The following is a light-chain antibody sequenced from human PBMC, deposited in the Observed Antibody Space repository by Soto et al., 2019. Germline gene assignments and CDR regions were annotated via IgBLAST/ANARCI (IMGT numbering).Light chain of an antibody. CDR3: CSYADSSTYV. CDR1: SSVVGSYNL. CDR2: EVS. Sequence: QSALTQPASVSGSPGQSITISCTGTSSVVGSYNLVSWYQQHPGKAPKLMIYEVSKRPSGVSNRFSGSKSGNTASLTISGLQAEDEADYYCCSYADSSTYVSGPGTKVTVL. J-gene: IGLJ1*01. V-gene: IGLV2-23*02.